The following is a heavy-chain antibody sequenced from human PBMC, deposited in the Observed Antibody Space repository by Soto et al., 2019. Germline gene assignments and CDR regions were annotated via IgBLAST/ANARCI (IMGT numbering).Heavy chain of an antibody. V-gene: IGHV1-3*04. CDR1: GYTFTRYA. D-gene: IGHD6-13*01. J-gene: IGHJ6*02. CDR3: ARAAAAAVYYGMDV. CDR2: INTGNGKT. Sequence: ASVKVSCKASGYTFTRYAMHWVRQAPGQSLEWMGWINTGNGKTKYSEKIQGRVTITRDTSASTAYMELSSLRSEDTAVYYCARAAAAAVYYGMDVWGQGTTVTVSS.